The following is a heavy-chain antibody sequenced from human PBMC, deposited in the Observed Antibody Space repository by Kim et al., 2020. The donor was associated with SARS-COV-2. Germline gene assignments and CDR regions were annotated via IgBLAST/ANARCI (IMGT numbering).Heavy chain of an antibody. CDR1: GVSISTNYHY. Sequence: SETLSLTCSVSGVSISTNYHYWGWVRQPPGKGLEWIVSVYNSGTTYYNPSRKSRVTISGDTSKNQFSLNIRSVTAAATAVYYCACDLGYSPNTSFDYWR. CDR2: VYNSGTT. J-gene: IGHJ4*01. D-gene: IGHD2-15*01. V-gene: IGHV4-39*07. CDR3: ACDLGYSPNTSFDY.